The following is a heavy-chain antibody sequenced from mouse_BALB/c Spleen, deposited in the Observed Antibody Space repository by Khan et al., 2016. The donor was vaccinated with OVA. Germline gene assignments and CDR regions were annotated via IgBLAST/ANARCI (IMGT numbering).Heavy chain of an antibody. J-gene: IGHJ3*01. Sequence: QVQLQQSGGDLMKPGASVKISCKATGYTFSSYWIEWVKQRPGHGLEWIGQIFPGSVSITYNEKFKGKATLTADTSSNTAYMQPSSLTSEDSAVYYCARGGYGVFAVWGQGTLVTVSA. CDR2: IFPGSVSI. V-gene: IGHV1-9*01. CDR1: GYTFSSYW. D-gene: IGHD2-2*01. CDR3: ARGGYGVFAV.